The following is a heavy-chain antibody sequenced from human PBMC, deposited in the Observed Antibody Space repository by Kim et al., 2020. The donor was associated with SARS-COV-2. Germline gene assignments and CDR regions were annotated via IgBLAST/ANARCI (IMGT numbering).Heavy chain of an antibody. Sequence: ASVKVSCKASGYTFTSYAMHWVRQAPGQRLEWMGWINAGNGNTKYSQKFQGRVTITRDTSASTAYMELSSLRSEDTAVYYCASHQPQAYCGGDCYSDAFDIWGQGTMVTVSS. CDR3: ASHQPQAYCGGDCYSDAFDI. J-gene: IGHJ3*02. V-gene: IGHV1-3*01. CDR2: INAGNGNT. D-gene: IGHD2-21*02. CDR1: GYTFTSYA.